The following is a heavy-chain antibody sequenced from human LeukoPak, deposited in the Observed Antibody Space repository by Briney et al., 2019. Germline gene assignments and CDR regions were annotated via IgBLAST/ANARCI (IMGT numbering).Heavy chain of an antibody. CDR3: ARRNRMMGDRGGYSYAMDV. Sequence: SETLSLTCTVSGGSISNYYWSWIRLPPGKGLEWIGYIYYSGSTKYNLSLKSRLTISVDMSMNQFSLKLRSVTAADTAIYYCARRNRMMGDRGGYSYAMDVWGQGTTVTVSS. D-gene: IGHD1-14*01. CDR1: GGSISNYY. V-gene: IGHV4-59*08. CDR2: IYYSGST. J-gene: IGHJ6*02.